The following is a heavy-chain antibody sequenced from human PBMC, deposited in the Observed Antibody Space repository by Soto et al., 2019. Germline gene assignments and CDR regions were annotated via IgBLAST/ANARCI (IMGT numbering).Heavy chain of an antibody. CDR1: GFTFSSYA. CDR2: ISGSGGST. V-gene: IGHV3-23*01. D-gene: IGHD5-12*01. CDR3: AKGSGGEYSGYDWGTYYYYYYYMDV. J-gene: IGHJ6*03. Sequence: GGSLRLSCAASGFTFSSYAMSWVRQAPGKGLEWVSAISGSGGSTYYADSVKGRFTISRDNSKNTLYLQMNSLRAEDTAVYYCAKGSGGEYSGYDWGTYYYYYYYMDVWGKGTTVTVSS.